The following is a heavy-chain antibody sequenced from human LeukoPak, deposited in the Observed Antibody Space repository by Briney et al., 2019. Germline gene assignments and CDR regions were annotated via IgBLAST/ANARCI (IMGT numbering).Heavy chain of an antibody. CDR3: ARSDCSGGSCYSAPDY. CDR1: GFTFSDHY. CDR2: ISSSGSTI. D-gene: IGHD2-15*01. V-gene: IGHV3-11*01. J-gene: IGHJ4*02. Sequence: GGSLRLSCAASGFTFSDHYMSWIRQAPGKGLEWVSYISSSGSTIYYADSVKGRFTISRDNAKNSLYLQMNSLRAEDTAVYYCARSDCSGGSCYSAPDYWGQGTLVTVSS.